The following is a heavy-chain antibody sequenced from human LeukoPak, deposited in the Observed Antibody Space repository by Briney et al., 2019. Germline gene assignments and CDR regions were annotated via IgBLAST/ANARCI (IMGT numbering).Heavy chain of an antibody. Sequence: GGSLRLSCAASGFTVSSNYMSWVRQAPGKGLEWVSVIYSGGSTYYADSVKGRFTISRDNSKNTLYLQMNSLRAEDTAVYYCARDRTGTTVFDIWGQGTMVTVSS. J-gene: IGHJ3*02. D-gene: IGHD1-1*01. CDR2: IYSGGST. V-gene: IGHV3-66*01. CDR1: GFTVSSNY. CDR3: ARDRTGTTVFDI.